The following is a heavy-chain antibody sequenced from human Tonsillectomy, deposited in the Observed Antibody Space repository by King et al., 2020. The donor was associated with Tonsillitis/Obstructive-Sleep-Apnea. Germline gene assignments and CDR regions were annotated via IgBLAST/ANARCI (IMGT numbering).Heavy chain of an antibody. Sequence: VQLVESGGGLVKPGGSLRLSCAASGFTFSDYYMSWIRQAPGKGLEWVSYISSSGSIIYYADSVKGRFTMSRDNAKNSLHLQMNSLRAEDTAVYYCARVGRITMVRGWDYYYMDVWGKGTTVTVSS. CDR1: GFTFSDYY. J-gene: IGHJ6*03. D-gene: IGHD3-10*01. CDR3: ARVGRITMVRGWDYYYMDV. CDR2: ISSSGSII. V-gene: IGHV3-11*01.